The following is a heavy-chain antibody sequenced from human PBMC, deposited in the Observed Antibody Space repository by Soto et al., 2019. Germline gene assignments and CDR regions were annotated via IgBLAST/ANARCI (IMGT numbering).Heavy chain of an antibody. V-gene: IGHV4-34*01. CDR2: INHSGST. D-gene: IGHD6-13*01. CDR3: ARVGGSSWYADYPYYYYGMDV. J-gene: IGHJ6*02. Sequence: SETLSLTCAVYGGSFSGYYLSWIRQPPGKGLEWIGEINHSGSTNYNPSLKSRITINPDTSKNQFSLQLNSVTPEDTAVYYCARVGGSSWYADYPYYYYGMDVLGQGTTVTVSS. CDR1: GGSFSGYY.